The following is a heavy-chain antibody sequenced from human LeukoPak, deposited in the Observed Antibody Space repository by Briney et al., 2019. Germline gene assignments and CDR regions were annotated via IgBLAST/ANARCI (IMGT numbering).Heavy chain of an antibody. CDR3: ARGNPGYSSGWYIGSSYYYMDV. D-gene: IGHD6-19*01. Sequence: SVKVSCKASGGTFSSYAISWVRQAPGQGLEWMGRIIPIFGTANYAQKFQGRVTITTDESTSAAYMELSSLRSEDTAVYYCARGNPGYSSGWYIGSSYYYMDVWGKGTTVTVSS. V-gene: IGHV1-69*05. J-gene: IGHJ6*03. CDR1: GGTFSSYA. CDR2: IIPIFGTA.